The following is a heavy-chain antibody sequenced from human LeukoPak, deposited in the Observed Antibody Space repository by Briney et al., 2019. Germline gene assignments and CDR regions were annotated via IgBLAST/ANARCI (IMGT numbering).Heavy chain of an antibody. D-gene: IGHD3-16*02. CDR1: SGSVSSGTYY. CDR2: ISNSGGT. V-gene: IGHV4-61*01. CDR3: ARLRGGYREFDY. J-gene: IGHJ4*02. Sequence: SETLSLTCTVSSGSVSSGTYYWSWIRQPPGKGLEWIGYISNSGGTTYNPSLKSRVTISVDTSKNQFSLKLTSVNAADTALYYCARLRGGYREFDYWGQGTLVTVSS.